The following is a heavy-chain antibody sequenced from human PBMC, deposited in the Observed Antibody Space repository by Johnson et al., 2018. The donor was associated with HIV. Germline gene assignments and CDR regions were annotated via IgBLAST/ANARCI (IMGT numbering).Heavy chain of an antibody. CDR2: ISCNSCSI. J-gene: IGHJ3*02. Sequence: VQLVESGGGLVQPGRSLRLSCAASGFTFSDYYMHWVRQAPGKGLEWVSGISCNSCSIGYADSVKGRFTISRDNAKNSLYMQMNSLRAEDTAVYYCARECGCRGRYLHDGAFDIWGQGTMVTVSS. CDR1: GFTFSDYY. D-gene: IGHD1-26*01. V-gene: IGHV3-9*01. CDR3: ARECGCRGRYLHDGAFDI.